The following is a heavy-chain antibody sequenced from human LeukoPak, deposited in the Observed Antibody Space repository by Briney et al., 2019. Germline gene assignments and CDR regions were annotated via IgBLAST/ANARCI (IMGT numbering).Heavy chain of an antibody. V-gene: IGHV3-48*01. J-gene: IGHJ4*02. CDR3: PRVRGLVAAGHYFDY. CDR2: ISSSGNTI. Sequence: PGGSLRLSCAASGFTFNTFSMNWVRQAPGRGLEWISYISSSGNTIYYADSVKGRFTISRDNAKNSLYLQMNSLRADNAALYYCPRVRGLVAAGHYFDYWGQGTLVTISS. CDR1: GFTFNTFS. D-gene: IGHD6-13*01.